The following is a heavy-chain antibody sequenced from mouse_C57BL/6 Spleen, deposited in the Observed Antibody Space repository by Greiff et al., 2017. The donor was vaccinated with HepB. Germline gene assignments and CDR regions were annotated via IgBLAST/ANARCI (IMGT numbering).Heavy chain of an antibody. CDR1: GYTFTSYW. D-gene: IGHD1-1*01. V-gene: IGHV1-64*01. Sequence: QVQLKQPGAELVKPGASVKLSCKASGYTFTSYWMHWVKQRPGQGLEWIGMIHPNSGSTNYNEKFKSKATLTVDKSSSTAYMQLSSLTSEDSAVYYCARSHDYGGGCGFDYWGQGTTLTVSS. CDR3: ARSHDYGGGCGFDY. J-gene: IGHJ2*01. CDR2: IHPNSGST.